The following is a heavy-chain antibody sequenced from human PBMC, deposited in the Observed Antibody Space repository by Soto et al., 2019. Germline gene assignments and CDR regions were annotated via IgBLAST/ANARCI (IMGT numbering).Heavy chain of an antibody. V-gene: IGHV3-7*01. CDR3: AKAPDGSGREYYCDY. Sequence: EVQLVESGGGVVQPGGSLRPSCATSGFTFSRYWMTWVRQVPGKGLEWVANINQDGTEKYYLASVKGRFTISRDNAKDSLDLQMNALSADDTAVYYCAKAPDGSGREYYCDYWGQGTLVTVSS. J-gene: IGHJ4*02. D-gene: IGHD3-10*01. CDR1: GFTFSRYW. CDR2: INQDGTEK.